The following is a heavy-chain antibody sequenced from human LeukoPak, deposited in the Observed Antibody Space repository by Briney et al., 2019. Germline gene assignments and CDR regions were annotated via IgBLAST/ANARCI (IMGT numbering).Heavy chain of an antibody. CDR1: GFTFSDYY. D-gene: IGHD3-16*02. CDR2: ISDSGSTK. Sequence: GGSLRPSCAASGFTFSDYYMSWIRQAPGKGREWVSYISDSGSTKYYADSVKGRFTTSRDNAKNSLYLQMNSLRAEDTAVYYCARDLIYPSYYFDYWGQGTLVTVSS. V-gene: IGHV3-11*01. J-gene: IGHJ4*02. CDR3: ARDLIYPSYYFDY.